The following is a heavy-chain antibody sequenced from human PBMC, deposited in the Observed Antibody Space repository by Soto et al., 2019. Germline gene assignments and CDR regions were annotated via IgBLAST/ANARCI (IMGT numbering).Heavy chain of an antibody. D-gene: IGHD3-22*01. CDR1: GFTFGDYA. V-gene: IGHV3-49*03. CDR3: TRDQIYDSSGYYYRYYYYYGMDV. CDR2: IRSKAYGGTT. J-gene: IGHJ6*02. Sequence: GSLRLSCTASGFTFGDYAMSWFRQAPGKGLEWVGFIRSKAYGGTTEYAASVKGRFTISRDDSKSIAYLQMNSLKTEDTAVYYCTRDQIYDSSGYYYRYYYYYGMDVWGQGTTVTVSS.